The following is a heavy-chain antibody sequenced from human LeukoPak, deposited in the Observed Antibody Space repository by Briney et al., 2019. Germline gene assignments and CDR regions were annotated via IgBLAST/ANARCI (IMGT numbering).Heavy chain of an antibody. CDR1: GFTFYSYW. D-gene: IGHD3-3*01. CDR3: ARGLLRFSDY. J-gene: IGHJ4*02. V-gene: IGHV3-30-3*01. CDR2: ISYDGSNK. Sequence: GGSLRLSCAASGFTFYSYWMHWGRQAPGKGLEWVAVISYDGSNKYYADSVKGRFTISRDNSKNTLYLQMNSLRAEDTAVYYCARGLLRFSDYWGQGTLVTVSS.